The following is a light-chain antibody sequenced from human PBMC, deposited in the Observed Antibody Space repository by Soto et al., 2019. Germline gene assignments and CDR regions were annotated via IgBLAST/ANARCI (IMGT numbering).Light chain of an antibody. CDR1: QSVSTF. CDR2: DAS. V-gene: IGKV3-11*01. Sequence: EILLTQSPVTQSLSPGERAILSSRDSQSVSTFFAWYQQKPGQAPRLLIYDASKRATGIPARFSGSGSGTDFTLTISSLEPEDFAVYYCQHRFNWPLTFGGGTTVELK. CDR3: QHRFNWPLT. J-gene: IGKJ4*01.